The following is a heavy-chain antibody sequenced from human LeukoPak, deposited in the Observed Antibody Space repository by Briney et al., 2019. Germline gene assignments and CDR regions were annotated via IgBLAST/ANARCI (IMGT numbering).Heavy chain of an antibody. CDR1: GFSFSNYG. Sequence: PGGSLRLSCAASGFSFSNYGMHWVRQAPGKGLEWVALIQSDGSKTYSADSVKGRFTISRDNPRNTLYLQMDRLRPEDTAVYYCAKRYSKTAIFRSDVDVCYRGNTVTV. CDR2: IQSDGSKT. V-gene: IGHV3-30*02. D-gene: IGHD2/OR15-2a*01. CDR3: AKRYSKTAIFRSDVDV. J-gene: IGHJ6*02.